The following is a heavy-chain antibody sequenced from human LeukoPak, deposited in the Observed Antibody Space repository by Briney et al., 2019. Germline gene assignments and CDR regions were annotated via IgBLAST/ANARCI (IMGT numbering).Heavy chain of an antibody. J-gene: IGHJ4*02. CDR3: ATDQSIAARPGIPLRFDY. Sequence: ASVKVSCKVSGYTLTELSMHWVRQAPGKGLEWMGGFDPEDGETIYAQKFQGRVTMTEDTSTDTAYMELSSLRSEDTAVYYCATDQSIAARPGIPLRFDYWGQGTLVTVSS. D-gene: IGHD6-6*01. CDR2: FDPEDGET. V-gene: IGHV1-24*01. CDR1: GYTLTELS.